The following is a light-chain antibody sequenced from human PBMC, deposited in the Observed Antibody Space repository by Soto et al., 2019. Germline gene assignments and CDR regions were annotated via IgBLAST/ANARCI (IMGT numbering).Light chain of an antibody. J-gene: IGKJ1*01. CDR2: KAS. CDR3: QQYNSWTWT. V-gene: IGKV1-5*03. Sequence: DIQMTQSPSTLSASVGDRVTITCRASQSISNWLAWYQQKPGKAPNLLIYKASSLESGVPSRFSGSGSGTEFTLTISSLQPDDFATYYYQQYNSWTWTFGQGTKVEIK. CDR1: QSISNW.